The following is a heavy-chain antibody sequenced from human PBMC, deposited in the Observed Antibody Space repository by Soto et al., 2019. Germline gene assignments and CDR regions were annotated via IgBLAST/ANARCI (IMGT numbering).Heavy chain of an antibody. J-gene: IGHJ4*02. CDR3: ASPSFPLQYYFDY. CDR1: GFTFSSYG. Sequence: GGSLRLSCAASGFTFSSYGMHWVRQAPGKGLEWVAVISYDGSNKYYADSVKGRFTISRDNSKNTLYLQMNSLRAEDTAVYYCASPSFPLQYYFDYWGQGTLVTVSS. V-gene: IGHV3-30*03. CDR2: ISYDGSNK.